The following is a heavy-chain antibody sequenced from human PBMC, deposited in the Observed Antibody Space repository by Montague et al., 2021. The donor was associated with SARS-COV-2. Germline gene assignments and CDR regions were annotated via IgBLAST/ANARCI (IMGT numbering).Heavy chain of an antibody. Sequence: SETLSLTCAVHGGSFSTYSWNWIRQPPGKGLEWIGKIHHGGSTNYNPSLKSRVTISADTSKNQFSLKLTSVAAADTAVYYCARLGDGVVPSPILGVGPYYSYYYMDVWGKGTTVTASS. CDR3: ARLGDGVVPSPILGVGPYYSYYYMDV. CDR1: GGSFSTYS. V-gene: IGHV4-34*01. J-gene: IGHJ6*03. CDR2: IHHGGST. D-gene: IGHD3-10*01.